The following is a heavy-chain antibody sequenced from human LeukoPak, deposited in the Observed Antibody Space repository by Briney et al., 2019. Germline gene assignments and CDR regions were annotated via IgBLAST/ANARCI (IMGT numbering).Heavy chain of an antibody. CDR1: GGSFSGYY. Sequence: SETLSLTCAVYGGSFSGYYWSWIRQPPGKGLEWIGEINHSGSTNYNPSLKSRVTISVDTSKNQFSLKLSSVTAADTAVYYCARDAYCGGDCYPFDYWGQGTLVTVSS. J-gene: IGHJ4*02. CDR2: INHSGST. D-gene: IGHD2-21*01. CDR3: ARDAYCGGDCYPFDY. V-gene: IGHV4-34*01.